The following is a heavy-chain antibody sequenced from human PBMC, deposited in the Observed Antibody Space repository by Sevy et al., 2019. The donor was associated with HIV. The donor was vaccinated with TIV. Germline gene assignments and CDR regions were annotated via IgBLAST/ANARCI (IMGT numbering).Heavy chain of an antibody. Sequence: SGPTLVKPTQTLTLTCTFSGFSLTTTGVGVAWIRQPPGKALEWLALIYWDDDKRYSPSLRSRLTITKDTSKTQVVLTMSNVDPVDTATYYCAHRRNYYDSSGLDYWGQGTLVTVSS. CDR2: IYWDDDK. D-gene: IGHD3-22*01. V-gene: IGHV2-5*02. CDR1: GFSLTTTGVG. CDR3: AHRRNYYDSSGLDY. J-gene: IGHJ4*02.